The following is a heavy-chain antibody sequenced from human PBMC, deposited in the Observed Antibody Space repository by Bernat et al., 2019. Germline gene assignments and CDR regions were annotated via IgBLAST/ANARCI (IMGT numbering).Heavy chain of an antibody. Sequence: EVQLVESGGDLVQPGGSLRLSCAASGFTFSNFWMSWVRQGPGKGLVWVARIHPDGRSAAYADPVNGRFPISRDNAKNTLYLQMHRLRGEVTAVYYCPGLSGGSVGCRGHWGQGTLGNVSS. V-gene: IGHV3-74*01. CDR3: PGLSGGSVGCRGH. CDR1: GFTFSNFW. CDR2: IHPDGRSA. J-gene: IGHJ4*02. D-gene: IGHD2-15*01.